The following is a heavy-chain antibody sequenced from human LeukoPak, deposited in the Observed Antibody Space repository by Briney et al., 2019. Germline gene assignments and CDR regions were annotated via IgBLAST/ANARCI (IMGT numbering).Heavy chain of an antibody. D-gene: IGHD3-3*01. CDR1: GFTFSNYA. CDR2: ISGRGGDT. V-gene: IGHV3-23*01. J-gene: IGHJ4*02. CDR3: AKSIDDFWSGYYSTNFDY. Sequence: GGSLRLSCATSGFTFSNYAMTWVRQAPGRGLEWVSTISGRGGDTYYADSVKGRFTISRDNSKNTLYLQMNSLRAEDTAVYYCAKSIDDFWSGYYSTNFDYWGQGTLVTISS.